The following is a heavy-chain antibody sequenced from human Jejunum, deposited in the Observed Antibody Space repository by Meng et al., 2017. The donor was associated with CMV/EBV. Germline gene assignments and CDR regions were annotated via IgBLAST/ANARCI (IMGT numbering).Heavy chain of an antibody. J-gene: IGHJ4*02. CDR2: IDGTGGST. CDR3: ARGGYSSSSGEYDY. D-gene: IGHD6-6*01. V-gene: IGHV3-20*03. CDR1: GFTFDDYG. Sequence: SGFTFDDYGMTWVRQGPGKGLEWISVIDGTGGSTAYADSVNGRFTISRDNAKNSLYLQMNSLRAEDTALYYCARGGYSSSSGEYDYWGQGTLVTVSS.